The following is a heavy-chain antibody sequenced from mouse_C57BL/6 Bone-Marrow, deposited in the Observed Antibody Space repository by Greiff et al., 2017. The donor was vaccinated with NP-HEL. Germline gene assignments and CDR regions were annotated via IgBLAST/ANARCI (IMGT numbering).Heavy chain of an antibody. CDR3: ARNHLLWAMDY. Sequence: QVQLQQPGAELVRPGTSVKLSCKASGYTFTSYWMHWVKQRPGQGLEWIGVIDPSDSYTNYNQKFKGKATLTVDTSSSTAYMQLSSLTSEDSAVYYCARNHLLWAMDYWGQGTSVTVSS. J-gene: IGHJ4*01. D-gene: IGHD2-1*01. CDR2: IDPSDSYT. CDR1: GYTFTSYW. V-gene: IGHV1-59*01.